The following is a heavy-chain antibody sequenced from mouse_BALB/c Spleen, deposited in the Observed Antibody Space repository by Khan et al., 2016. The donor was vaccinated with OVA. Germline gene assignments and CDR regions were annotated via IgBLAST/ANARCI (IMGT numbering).Heavy chain of an antibody. Sequence: EVELVESGGDLVKPGGSLRLSCAASGFTFSAYGMAWVRQAPDKRLEWVATINSDGGYTYYPDTVKGRFTISRNNAENTPSLQMSSLKSEDTAIYYCASHLTGSFAYWGQGTLVTVSA. CDR2: INSDGGYT. V-gene: IGHV5-6*02. D-gene: IGHD4-1*01. CDR3: ASHLTGSFAY. J-gene: IGHJ3*01. CDR1: GFTFSAYG.